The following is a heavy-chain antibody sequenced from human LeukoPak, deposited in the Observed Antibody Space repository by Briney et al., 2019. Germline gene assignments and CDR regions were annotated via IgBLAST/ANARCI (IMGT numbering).Heavy chain of an antibody. CDR1: GFTFSSYS. CDR3: AKDQGLNHGFGV. Sequence: GGSLRLSCAASGFTFSSYSMNWVRQAPGKGLEWVSSISSGSSYIYYADSVKGRFSISRDNAKNSLYLQMNTLGAEDTAVYYCAKDQGLNHGFGVWGQGTMVTVSS. CDR2: ISSGSSYI. V-gene: IGHV3-21*01. D-gene: IGHD4/OR15-4a*01. J-gene: IGHJ3*01.